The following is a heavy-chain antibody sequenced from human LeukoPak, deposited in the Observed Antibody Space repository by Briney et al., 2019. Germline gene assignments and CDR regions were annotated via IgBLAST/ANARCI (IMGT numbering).Heavy chain of an antibody. V-gene: IGHV3-48*03. D-gene: IGHD6-13*01. J-gene: IGHJ4*02. CDR1: GFTFSSYE. CDR2: ISSSGSTI. CDR3: ARAGEGYSSSWYYFDY. Sequence: PGGSLRLSCAASGFTFSSYEMNWVRQAPGKGLEWVSYISSSGSTIYYADSVKGRFTISRDNAKNSLYLQINSLRAEDTAVYYCARAGEGYSSSWYYFDYWGQGTLVTVFS.